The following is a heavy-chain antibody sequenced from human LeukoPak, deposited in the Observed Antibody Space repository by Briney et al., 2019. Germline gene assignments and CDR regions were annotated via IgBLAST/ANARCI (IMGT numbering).Heavy chain of an antibody. CDR1: GGTFSSYA. V-gene: IGHV1-69*04. Sequence: ASVKVSCKASGGTFSSYAISWVRQAPGQGLEWMGRIIPILGIANYAQKFQGRVTITADKSTSTAYMELSSLRSEDTAVYYCASPGVGSSSPPLYYYYYGMDVWGQGTTVTVSS. CDR3: ASPGVGSSSPPLYYYYYGMDV. D-gene: IGHD6-6*01. J-gene: IGHJ6*02. CDR2: IIPILGIA.